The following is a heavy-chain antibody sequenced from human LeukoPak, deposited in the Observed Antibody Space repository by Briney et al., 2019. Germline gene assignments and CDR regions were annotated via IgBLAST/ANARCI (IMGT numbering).Heavy chain of an antibody. V-gene: IGHV4-34*01. CDR3: ARGYYYDSSPAY. J-gene: IGHJ4*02. CDR2: INHSGST. D-gene: IGHD3-22*01. CDR1: GGSISSYY. Sequence: PSETLSLTCTVSGGSISSYYWSWIRQPPGKGLEWIGEINHSGSTDYNPSLKSRVTISVDTSKNQFSLKLSSVTAADTAVYYCARGYYYDSSPAYWGQGTLVTVSS.